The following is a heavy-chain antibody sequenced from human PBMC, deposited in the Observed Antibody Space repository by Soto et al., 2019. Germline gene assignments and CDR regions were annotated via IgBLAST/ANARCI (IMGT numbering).Heavy chain of an antibody. Sequence: GGSLRLSCEASGFIFSSYAITWVRQAPGKGLEWVSTISGTGVNTYYADSVKGRFTVSRDNSKNTVWLQMNSLRAADSSVYYCAKDSVHNLYRTSSLEDCFGPWGQGTLVTVSS. CDR1: GFIFSSYA. D-gene: IGHD6-6*01. CDR3: AKDSVHNLYRTSSLEDCFGP. CDR2: ISGTGVNT. J-gene: IGHJ5*02. V-gene: IGHV3-23*01.